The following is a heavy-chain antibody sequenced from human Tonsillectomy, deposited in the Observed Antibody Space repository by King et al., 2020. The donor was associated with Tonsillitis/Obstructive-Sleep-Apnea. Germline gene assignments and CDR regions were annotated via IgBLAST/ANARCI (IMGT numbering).Heavy chain of an antibody. CDR3: ARDSMRHYWESSLDRSAYYTIDY. CDR2: ISPYNGNT. CDR1: GYTFTTYG. Sequence: VQLVQSGAEVKKPGASVKVSCKASGYTFTTYGISWVRQAPGQGLEWMGWISPYNGNTNSAPKLQGRDTMTKDTSTSTAYMELRSLRSDDPAVYYCARDSMRHYWESSLDRSAYYTIDYWGQGTLVTVSS. D-gene: IGHD3-22*01. V-gene: IGHV1-18*01. J-gene: IGHJ4*02.